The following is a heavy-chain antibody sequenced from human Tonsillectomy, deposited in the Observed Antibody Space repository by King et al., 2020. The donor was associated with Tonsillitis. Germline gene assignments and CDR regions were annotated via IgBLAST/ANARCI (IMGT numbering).Heavy chain of an antibody. J-gene: IGHJ3*02. CDR1: GGSINSGSHY. CDR3: ARHVEGFDAFHI. CDR2: VYYSGST. V-gene: IGHV4-39*07. Sequence: QLQESGPGLVTPSETQSLTCTVSGGSINSGSHYWGWIRQPPGKGLEWIGSVYYSGSTYSNMSLKTRVTISIDTSKNQFSLKLSSVTAADTAVYYCARHVEGFDAFHIWGQGTMVTVSS.